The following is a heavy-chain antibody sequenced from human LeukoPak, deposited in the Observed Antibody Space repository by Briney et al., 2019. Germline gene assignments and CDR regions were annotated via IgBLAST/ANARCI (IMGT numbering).Heavy chain of an antibody. CDR1: GFTFSSYA. CDR3: AKDFGEYCSSTSCYIYAFDI. D-gene: IGHD2-2*02. V-gene: IGHV3-23*01. Sequence: GGSLRLSCAASGFTFSSYAMSWVRQAPGKGLEWVSAISGSGGSTYYADSVKGRFTTSRDNSKNTLYLQMNSLRAEDTAVYYCAKDFGEYCSSTSCYIYAFDIWGQGTMVTVSS. CDR2: ISGSGGST. J-gene: IGHJ3*02.